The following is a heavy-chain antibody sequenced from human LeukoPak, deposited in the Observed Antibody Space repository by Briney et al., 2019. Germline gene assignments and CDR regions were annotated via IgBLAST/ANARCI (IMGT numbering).Heavy chain of an antibody. CDR3: ARARDGYPIGYFDY. CDR2: ISSSSSYI. D-gene: IGHD5-24*01. CDR1: GFTFSSYT. J-gene: IGHJ4*02. V-gene: IGHV3-21*01. Sequence: GGSLRLSCAASGFTFSSYTMNWVRQAPGKGLEWVSSISSSSSYIYYADSVKGRFTISRDNAKNSLYLQMNSLRAEDTAVYYCARARDGYPIGYFDYWGQGTLVTVSS.